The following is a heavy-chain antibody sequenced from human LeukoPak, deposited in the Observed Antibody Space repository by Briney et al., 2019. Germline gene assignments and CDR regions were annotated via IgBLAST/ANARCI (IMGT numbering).Heavy chain of an antibody. D-gene: IGHD3-10*01. Sequence: SETLSLTCTISGGSISNYYWSWIRQPPGKELEWIGYIYYSGSTNYNPSLKSRVTMSVDTSKNQFSLKLSSVTAADTAVYYCARDLRGSGSYYYYYYGMDVWGQGTTVTVSS. CDR1: GGSISNYY. J-gene: IGHJ6*02. CDR2: IYYSGST. V-gene: IGHV4-59*01. CDR3: ARDLRGSGSYYYYYYGMDV.